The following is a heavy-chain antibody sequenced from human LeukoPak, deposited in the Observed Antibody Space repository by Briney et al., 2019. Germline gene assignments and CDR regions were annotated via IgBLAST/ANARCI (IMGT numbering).Heavy chain of an antibody. D-gene: IGHD3-22*01. CDR1: GYTFANYD. CDR2: MNPNSGNT. J-gene: IGHJ3*02. CDR3: ARRVYYDSSGSGAFDI. Sequence: ASVKVSCKASGYTFANYDINWVRQASGQGPEWMGWMNPNSGNTGYAQKFQGRFTMTWDTSISTAYLQWSSLKASDTAMYYCARRVYYDSSGSGAFDIWGQGTMVTVSS. V-gene: IGHV1-8*01.